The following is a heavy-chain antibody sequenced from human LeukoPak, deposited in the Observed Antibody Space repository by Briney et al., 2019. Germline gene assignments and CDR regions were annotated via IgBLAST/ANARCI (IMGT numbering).Heavy chain of an antibody. CDR1: GGTFSSYA. Sequence: ASVKVSCKASGGTFSSYAISWVRQAPGQGLEWMGGIIPIFGTANYAQKFQGRVTITADESTSTAYMELSSLRSEDTAVYYCARVALPNYYDSSGHFDYWGQGTLVTVSS. V-gene: IGHV1-69*13. J-gene: IGHJ4*02. CDR3: ARVALPNYYDSSGHFDY. D-gene: IGHD3-22*01. CDR2: IIPIFGTA.